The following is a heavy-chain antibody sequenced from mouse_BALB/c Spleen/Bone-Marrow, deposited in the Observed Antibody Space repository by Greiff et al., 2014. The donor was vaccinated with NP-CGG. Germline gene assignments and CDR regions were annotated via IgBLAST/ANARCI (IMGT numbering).Heavy chain of an antibody. CDR2: INPYNDNT. CDR3: ARSLYGYDWYFDV. Sequence: VQLQQSGPELVKPGASVKMSCKASGYTFTSYVMHWVKQKPGQGLEWIGNINPYNDNTRYNEKFKGKATLTSDKSSGTAYMELSSLTSEDSAVYYCARSLYGYDWYFDVWGAGTTVTVSS. D-gene: IGHD2-2*01. CDR1: GYTFTSYV. J-gene: IGHJ1*01. V-gene: IGHV1-14*01.